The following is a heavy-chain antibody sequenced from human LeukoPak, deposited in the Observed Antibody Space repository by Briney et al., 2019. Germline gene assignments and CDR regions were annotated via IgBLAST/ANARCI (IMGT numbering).Heavy chain of an antibody. V-gene: IGHV4-34*01. J-gene: IGHJ2*01. Sequence: SETLSLTCAVYGGSFSGYYWSWIRQPPGKGLEWIGEINHSGSTNYNPSLKSRVTISVDTSKNQFSLKLSSVTAADTAVYYCASRAVAVARYFDLWGRGTLVTVSS. CDR1: GGSFSGYY. CDR2: INHSGST. CDR3: ASRAVAVARYFDL. D-gene: IGHD6-19*01.